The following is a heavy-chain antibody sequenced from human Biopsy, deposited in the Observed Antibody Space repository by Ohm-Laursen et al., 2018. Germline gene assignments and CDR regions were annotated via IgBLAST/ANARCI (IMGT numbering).Heavy chain of an antibody. CDR3: ARGMAVAVTLYYFDY. CDR1: GYTLAGFG. D-gene: IGHD2-21*01. J-gene: IGHJ4*02. Sequence: ASVKVSCKASGYTLAGFGVGWVRQAPGPGIEWMGWISANSGNTSYAQKFQGRATVNTDTSTCTAYMELRSLTSDDTAIYCRARGMAVAVTLYYFDYWGQGALLTVSS. CDR2: ISANSGNT. V-gene: IGHV1-18*01.